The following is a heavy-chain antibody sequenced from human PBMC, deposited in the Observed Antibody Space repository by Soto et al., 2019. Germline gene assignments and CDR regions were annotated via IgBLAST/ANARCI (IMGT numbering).Heavy chain of an antibody. CDR2: IRGGGGGT. V-gene: IGHV3-23*01. J-gene: IGHJ4*02. CDR1: GFTFSSFA. CDR3: ARVLGGSGSPVDY. D-gene: IGHD2-15*01. Sequence: GGSLRLSCAASGFTFSSFAMSWVRQAPGKGLEWVSAIRGGGGGTYYADPVKGRFTISRDNSKNTQYLQMNSLRAEDTAVYYCARVLGGSGSPVDYWGQGTLVTVS.